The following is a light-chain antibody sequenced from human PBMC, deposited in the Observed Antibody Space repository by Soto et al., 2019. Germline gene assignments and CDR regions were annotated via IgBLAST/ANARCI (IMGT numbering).Light chain of an antibody. CDR2: DAS. Sequence: ETVLTQSPATLSLSPGERATLSCRASQSVSSYLAWYQQKPGQAPRLLIYDASNRATGMPARFSGSGSGTDFTLTISSLEPADFAVYYCQQRSNWPLTFGGGTKVAIK. CDR1: QSVSSY. CDR3: QQRSNWPLT. V-gene: IGKV3-11*01. J-gene: IGKJ4*01.